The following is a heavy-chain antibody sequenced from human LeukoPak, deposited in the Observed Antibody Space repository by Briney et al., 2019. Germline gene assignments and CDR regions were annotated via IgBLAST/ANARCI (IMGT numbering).Heavy chain of an antibody. CDR1: GGSFSGYY. CDR3: ARQDSSGYTDY. CDR2: VNHSGST. V-gene: IGHV4-34*01. D-gene: IGHD3-22*01. Sequence: PSETLSLTCAVHGGSFSGYYWSWIRQPPGKGLEWIGEVNHSGSTNYNPSLKSRVTISVDMSKNQFSLKLRSVMAADTAVYYCARQDSSGYTDYWGQGTLVTVSS. J-gene: IGHJ4*02.